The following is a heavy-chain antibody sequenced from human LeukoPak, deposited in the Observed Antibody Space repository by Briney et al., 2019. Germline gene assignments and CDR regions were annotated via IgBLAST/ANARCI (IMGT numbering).Heavy chain of an antibody. J-gene: IGHJ4*02. V-gene: IGHV1-18*01. D-gene: IGHD3-10*01. Sequence: WASVKVSCKASGYTFTSYGIIWVRQAPGQGLEWMGWISTYNGNTNYAQKIQGRVTMTTDTSTSTAYMELRSLRSDDTAVYYYARRVRYYYGSGSYYEYYFDYWGQGTLVTVSS. CDR1: GYTFTSYG. CDR2: ISTYNGNT. CDR3: ARRVRYYYGSGSYYEYYFDY.